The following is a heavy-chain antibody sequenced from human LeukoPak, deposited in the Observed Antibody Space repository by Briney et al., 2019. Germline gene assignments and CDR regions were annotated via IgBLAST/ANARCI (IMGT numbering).Heavy chain of an antibody. Sequence: GGSLRLSCAASGFTFSSYSMNWVRQAPGKGLEWVSSISSSSSYIYYADSVKGRFTIPRDNAKNSLYLQMNSLRAEDTAVYYCARWGYGGESYYYYYMDVWGKGTTVTISS. V-gene: IGHV3-21*01. CDR1: GFTFSSYS. CDR2: ISSSSSYI. J-gene: IGHJ6*03. CDR3: ARWGYGGESYYYYYMDV. D-gene: IGHD4-23*01.